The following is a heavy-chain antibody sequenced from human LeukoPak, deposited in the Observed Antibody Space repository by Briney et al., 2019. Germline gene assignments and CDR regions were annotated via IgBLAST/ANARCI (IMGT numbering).Heavy chain of an antibody. Sequence: GGSLRLSCAASGFTFSSYSMNWVRQAPGKGLEWVSSISSSSSYIYYADSVKGRFTISRDNAKNSLYLQMNSLRAEDTAVYYCARGYYDFWSGWVNHFDYWGQGTLVTVSS. V-gene: IGHV3-21*01. J-gene: IGHJ4*02. D-gene: IGHD3-3*01. CDR1: GFTFSSYS. CDR2: ISSSSSYI. CDR3: ARGYYDFWSGWVNHFDY.